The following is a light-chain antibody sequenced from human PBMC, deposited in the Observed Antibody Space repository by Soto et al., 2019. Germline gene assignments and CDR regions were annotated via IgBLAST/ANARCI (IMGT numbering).Light chain of an antibody. V-gene: IGKV3-15*01. CDR1: QSVGTT. CDR2: DTY. Sequence: EIVLTQSPAALSVSPGERATLSCWASQSVGTTLNWYQQKPGQAPRLLIYDTYIRATGIPARFSGSGSGTDFTLTISGLEPDDFAVYYCQQYASLPITFGQGTRLEIK. CDR3: QQYASLPIT. J-gene: IGKJ5*01.